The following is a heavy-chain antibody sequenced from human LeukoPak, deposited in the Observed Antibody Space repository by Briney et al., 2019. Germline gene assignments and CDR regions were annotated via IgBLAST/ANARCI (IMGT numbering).Heavy chain of an antibody. CDR2: IFGSGGSA. V-gene: IGHV3-23*01. J-gene: IGHJ4*02. CDR1: GFTFNNYA. CDR3: AKAQSSAGWFGELLRGYFDY. D-gene: IGHD3-10*01. Sequence: PGGSLRLSCTASGFTFNNYAMYWVRQAPRKGPEWVAGIFGSGGSAHYADSVKGRFTISRDNPKNTLFLQMNSLRAEDTAVYYCAKAQSSAGWFGELLRGYFDYWGQGTLVTVSS.